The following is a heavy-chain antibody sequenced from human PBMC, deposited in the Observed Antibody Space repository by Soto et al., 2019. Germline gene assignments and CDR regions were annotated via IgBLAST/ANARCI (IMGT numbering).Heavy chain of an antibody. Sequence: ARKASGASITRPCFNCVRQAPVQGHEWMGWINAHSGGTEYAQKFQGRVTMTRDSSIDTAYMELNSLTSEDTAIYYFVRKYSFGPLNWFAPWGQGSPVT. CDR2: INAHSGGT. J-gene: IGHJ5*02. CDR1: GASITRPC. D-gene: IGHD5-12*01. V-gene: IGHV1-2*02. CDR3: VRKYSFGPLNWFAP.